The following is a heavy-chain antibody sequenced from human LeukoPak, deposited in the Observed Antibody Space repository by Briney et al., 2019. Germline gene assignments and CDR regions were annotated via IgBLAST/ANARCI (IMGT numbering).Heavy chain of an antibody. D-gene: IGHD2-15*01. V-gene: IGHV1-8*01. J-gene: IGHJ5*02. CDR3: ASGMSRYCSDSSCYLS. CDR2: MNPKSGNT. Sequence: GASVKVSCKASGYTFTNYDINWVRQATGQGLEWMGWMNPKSGNTGYAQKFQGRVTMTRNTSISTAYVELSSLRSEDTAVYYCASGMSRYCSDSSCYLSWGQGTQVTVSS. CDR1: GYTFTNYD.